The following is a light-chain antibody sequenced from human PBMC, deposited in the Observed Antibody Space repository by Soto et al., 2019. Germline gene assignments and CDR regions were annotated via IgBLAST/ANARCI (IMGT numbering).Light chain of an antibody. J-gene: IGLJ1*01. CDR2: EVS. V-gene: IGLV2-23*02. Sequence: QSALTQPASVSGSPGQSITISCTGTSSDVGSYNLVSWYQQHPGKAPKLMIYEVSKRPSGVSNRFSGSKSGNTASLTISGLQAEDEADYYCCSYAGSSNFLYVFGTWTKVTVL. CDR1: SSDVGSYNL. CDR3: CSYAGSSNFLYV.